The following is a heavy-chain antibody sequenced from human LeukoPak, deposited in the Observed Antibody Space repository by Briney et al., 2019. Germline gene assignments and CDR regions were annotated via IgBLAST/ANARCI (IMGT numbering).Heavy chain of an antibody. CDR1: GGTFSSYA. CDR3: ARVFRQQRKIRFDY. D-gene: IGHD6-13*01. J-gene: IGHJ4*02. V-gene: IGHV1-69*05. CDR2: IIPIFGTA. Sequence: EASVKVSCKASGGTFSSYAISWVRQAPGQGLEWMGGIIPIFGTANYAQKLQGRVTMTTDTSTSTAYMELRSLRSDDTAVYYCARVFRQQRKIRFDYWGQGTLVTVSS.